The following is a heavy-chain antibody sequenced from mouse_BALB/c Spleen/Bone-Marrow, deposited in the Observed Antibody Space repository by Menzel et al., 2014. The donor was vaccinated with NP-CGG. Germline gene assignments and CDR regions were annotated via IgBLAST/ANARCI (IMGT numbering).Heavy chain of an antibody. CDR3: ARGGSANWEGFAY. Sequence: VQLVESGPELVKPGASVRISCKASGYTFTSYYIHWVKQRPGQGPEWIGWIYPGNVDTKYNEKFKGKATLTADKSSSTAYMQLSSLTSEDSAVYFCARGGSANWEGFAYWGQGTLVTVSA. CDR2: IYPGNVDT. D-gene: IGHD4-1*01. CDR1: GYTFTSYY. J-gene: IGHJ3*01. V-gene: IGHV1S56*01.